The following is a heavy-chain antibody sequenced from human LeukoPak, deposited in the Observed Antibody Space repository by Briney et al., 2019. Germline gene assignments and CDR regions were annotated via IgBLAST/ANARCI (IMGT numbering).Heavy chain of an antibody. CDR3: ARAIYSYGYYYGMDV. J-gene: IGHJ6*02. Sequence: PSETLSLTCTVSGGSISSSSYYWGWIRQPPGKGLEWIGSIYYSGSTYYNPSLKSRVTISVDTSKNQFSLKLSSVTAADTAVYYCARAIYSYGYYYGMDVWGQGTTVTVSS. D-gene: IGHD5-18*01. CDR1: GGSISSSSYY. V-gene: IGHV4-39*07. CDR2: IYYSGST.